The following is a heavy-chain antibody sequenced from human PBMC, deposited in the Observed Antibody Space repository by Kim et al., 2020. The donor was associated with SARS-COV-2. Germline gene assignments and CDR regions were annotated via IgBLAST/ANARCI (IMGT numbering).Heavy chain of an antibody. Sequence: SFQGQVTISADKSISTAYLQWSSLKASDTAMYYCARPREGAAGKTDAFDIWGQGTMVTVSS. V-gene: IGHV5-51*01. D-gene: IGHD6-13*01. CDR3: ARPREGAAGKTDAFDI. J-gene: IGHJ3*02.